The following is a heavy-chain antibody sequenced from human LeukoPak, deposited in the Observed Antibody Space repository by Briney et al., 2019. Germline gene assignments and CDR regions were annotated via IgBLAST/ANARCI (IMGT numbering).Heavy chain of an antibody. CDR3: ARLYYDSSGYYQICYFDY. V-gene: IGHV4-39*01. CDR2: IYYSGST. CDR1: GGSISSSSYY. J-gene: IGHJ4*02. D-gene: IGHD3-22*01. Sequence: SETLSLTCTVSGGSISSSSYYWGWIRQPPGKGLEWIGSIYYSGSTYYNPSLKSRVTISVDTSKNQFSPNLSSVTAADTAVYYCARLYYDSSGYYQICYFDYWGQGTLVTVSS.